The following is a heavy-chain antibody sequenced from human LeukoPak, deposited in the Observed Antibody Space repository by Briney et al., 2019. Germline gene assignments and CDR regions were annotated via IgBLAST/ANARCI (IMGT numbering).Heavy chain of an antibody. J-gene: IGHJ4*02. CDR2: INHSGST. D-gene: IGHD3-9*01. V-gene: IGHV4-34*01. CDR3: ARAHYDILTGYYIFDY. CDR1: GGSFSGYY. Sequence: SETLSLTCAVYGGSFSGYYWSWIRQPPGKGLEWIGEINHSGSTNYNPSLKSRVTISVDTSKNQFSLKLSSVTAADTAVYYCARAHYDILTGYYIFDYWGQGTLVTVSS.